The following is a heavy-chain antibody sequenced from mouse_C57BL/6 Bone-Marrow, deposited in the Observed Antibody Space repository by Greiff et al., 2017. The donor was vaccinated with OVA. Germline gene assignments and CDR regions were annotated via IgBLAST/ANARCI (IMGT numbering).Heavy chain of an antibody. CDR3: AKAYYSKSYAMDY. D-gene: IGHD2-5*01. Sequence: EVHLVESGGGLVKPGGSLKLSCAASGFTFSDYGMHWVRQAPEKGLEWVAYISSGSSTIYYAGTVKGRFTISRDNAKNTLFLQMTSLRSEDTAMYYCAKAYYSKSYAMDYWGQGTSVTVSS. V-gene: IGHV5-17*01. CDR1: GFTFSDYG. J-gene: IGHJ4*01. CDR2: ISSGSSTI.